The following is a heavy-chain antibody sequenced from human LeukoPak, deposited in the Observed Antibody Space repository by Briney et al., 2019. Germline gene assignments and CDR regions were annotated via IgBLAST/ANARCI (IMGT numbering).Heavy chain of an antibody. CDR3: ARGRESDCSSTSCYDEFDY. J-gene: IGHJ4*02. D-gene: IGHD2-2*01. CDR2: TYYRSKWCN. V-gene: IGHV6-1*01. Sequence: SQTLSLTCAVSGDSVSSNSAAWNWIRQSPSRGLEWLGRTYYRSKWCNDYAVSVESRININPDTSKNQFSLKLSSVTAADTAVYYCARGRESDCSSTSCYDEFDYWGQGTLVTVSS. CDR1: GDSVSSNSAA.